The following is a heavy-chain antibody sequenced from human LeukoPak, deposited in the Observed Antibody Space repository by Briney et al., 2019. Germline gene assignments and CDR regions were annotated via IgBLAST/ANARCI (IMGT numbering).Heavy chain of an antibody. D-gene: IGHD6-13*01. CDR2: INSDGSST. Sequence: GGSLRLSCAASGFTFSSYWMHWVRQAPGKGLVWVSRINSDGSSTSYADSVKGRFTISRDNAENTLFLQMNSLRAEDTAVYYCAREPRSWYYFDYWGQGTLVTVSS. V-gene: IGHV3-74*01. CDR1: GFTFSSYW. J-gene: IGHJ4*02. CDR3: AREPRSWYYFDY.